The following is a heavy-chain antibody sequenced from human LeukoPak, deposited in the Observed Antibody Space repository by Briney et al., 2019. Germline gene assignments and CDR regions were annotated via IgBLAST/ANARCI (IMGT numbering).Heavy chain of an antibody. CDR3: ARKMNIGVAGTPFTDAYDI. CDR1: GFAVSSNY. CDR2: IYGGGTT. Sequence: PGGSLILSCAASGFAVSSNYLTWVRQVPGKGLEWVSVIYGGGTTYYTDSVKGRFTISRDNSKNTVFLQMNSLRAEDTAVYYCARKMNIGVAGTPFTDAYDIWGQGTLVTVSS. D-gene: IGHD6-19*01. J-gene: IGHJ3*02. V-gene: IGHV3-53*01.